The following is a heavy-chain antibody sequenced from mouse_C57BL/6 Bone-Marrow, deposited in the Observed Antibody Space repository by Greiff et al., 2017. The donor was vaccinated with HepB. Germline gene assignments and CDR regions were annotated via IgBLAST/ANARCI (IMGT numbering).Heavy chain of an antibody. J-gene: IGHJ2*01. CDR1: GYTFTDYY. CDR3: ARRMWGLDY. V-gene: IGHV1-76*01. CDR2: IYPGSGNT. Sequence: VKLQESGAELVRPGASVKLSCKASGYTFTDYYINWVKQRPGQGLEWIARIYPGSGNTYYNEKFKGKATLTAEKSSSTAYMQLSSLTSEDSAVYFCARRMWGLDYWGQGTTLTVSS.